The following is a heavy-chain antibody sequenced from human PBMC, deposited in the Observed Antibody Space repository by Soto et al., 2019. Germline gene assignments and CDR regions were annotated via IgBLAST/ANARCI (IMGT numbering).Heavy chain of an antibody. CDR1: GGSINTFYFS. V-gene: IGHV4-30-2*01. CDR3: AREMTIFGVAPGGGVDV. D-gene: IGHD3-3*01. Sequence: SETLSLTCAVSGGSINTFYFSWSWLRQPPGRGLEWIGSIYQSGRTYYIPSLKSRVTMSLEKSKNQFSLKINSVVAADTAIYYCAREMTIFGVAPGGGVDVWGQGTTVTVSS. J-gene: IGHJ6*02. CDR2: IYQSGRT.